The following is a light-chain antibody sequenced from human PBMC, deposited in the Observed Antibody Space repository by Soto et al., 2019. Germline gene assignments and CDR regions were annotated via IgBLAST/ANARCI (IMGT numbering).Light chain of an antibody. CDR3: QSYDSSLSASV. J-gene: IGLJ1*01. CDR2: GTT. Sequence: QSVLTQTPSGSGAPGQRVTISCTGRSSNIGAGYDVHWYQHLPGTAPKLLIYGTTNRPSGVPDRFSGSKSGISASLAITGLQAEDEANYYCQSYDSSLSASVFGAGTKVTVL. CDR1: SSNIGAGYD. V-gene: IGLV1-40*01.